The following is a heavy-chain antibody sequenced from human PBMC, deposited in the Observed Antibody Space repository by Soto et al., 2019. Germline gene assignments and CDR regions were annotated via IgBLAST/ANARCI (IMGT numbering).Heavy chain of an antibody. CDR2: IVVGSGNT. D-gene: IGHD2-15*01. V-gene: IGHV1-58*01. CDR3: AAGLGYCSGGSCPDYYYYYGMDV. Sequence: SVKVSCKASGFTFTSSAVQWVRQARGQRLEWIGWIVVGSGNTNYAQKFQERVTITRDMSTSTAYMELNSLRSEDTAVYYCAAGLGYCSGGSCPDYYYYYGMDVWGQGTTVTVSS. CDR1: GFTFTSSA. J-gene: IGHJ6*02.